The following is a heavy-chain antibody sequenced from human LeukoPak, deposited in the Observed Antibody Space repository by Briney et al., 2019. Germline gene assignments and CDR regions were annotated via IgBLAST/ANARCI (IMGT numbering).Heavy chain of an antibody. V-gene: IGHV4-59*01. CDR3: ARGRLAAAPYFDY. Sequence: SETLSLTCTVSGGSFSGYYWSWIRQPPGKGLEWIGYIYYTGSTDYNPSLKSRLTISIDTSKNQFSLKLSSVTAADTAVYYCARGRLAAAPYFDYWGQGTLVTVSS. J-gene: IGHJ4*02. D-gene: IGHD6-13*01. CDR1: GGSFSGYY. CDR2: IYYTGST.